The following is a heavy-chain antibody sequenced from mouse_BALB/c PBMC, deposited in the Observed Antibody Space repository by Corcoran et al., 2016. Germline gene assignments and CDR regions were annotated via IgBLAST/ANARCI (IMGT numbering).Heavy chain of an antibody. D-gene: IGHD1-1*02. V-gene: IGHV9-3-1*01. J-gene: IGHJ2*01. CDR1: GYTFTNYG. Sequence: QIQLVQSGPELKKPGETVKISCKASGYTFTNYGMKWVKQAPGKGLKWMGWINTYTGEPTYADDFKGRFAFSLETSASTAYLQINNLKNEDTATYFCASGNYFDYWGQGTTLTVSS. CDR3: ASGNYFDY. CDR2: INTYTGEP.